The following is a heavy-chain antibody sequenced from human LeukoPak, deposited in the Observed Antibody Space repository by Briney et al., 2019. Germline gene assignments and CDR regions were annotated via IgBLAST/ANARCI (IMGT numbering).Heavy chain of an antibody. V-gene: IGHV4-4*02. CDR2: IYHSGST. J-gene: IGHJ4*02. CDR1: GGSISSSNW. D-gene: IGHD3-22*01. Sequence: PSETLPVTRAVSGGSISSSNWWSWVRQPPGKGLEWIGEIYHSGSTNYNPSLKRRVTISVDKSKNQFSLKLSSVTAADTAVYYCARDNYYDSSGYFDYWGQGTLGTVSS. CDR3: ARDNYYDSSGYFDY.